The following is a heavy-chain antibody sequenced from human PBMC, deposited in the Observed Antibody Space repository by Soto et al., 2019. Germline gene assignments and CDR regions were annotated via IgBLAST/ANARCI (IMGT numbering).Heavy chain of an antibody. Sequence: QVQLVQSGAEVKKPGASVKVSCKASGYTFTSYGISWVRQAPGQGLEWMGWISAYNGNTNYAQKLQGRVTMTTDTSTRTAYMELRSLRSDDTAVYYCASVSRRDYYYYYYMDVWGKGTTVTVSS. CDR3: ASVSRRDYYYYYYMDV. V-gene: IGHV1-18*01. CDR1: GYTFTSYG. D-gene: IGHD2-8*01. J-gene: IGHJ6*03. CDR2: ISAYNGNT.